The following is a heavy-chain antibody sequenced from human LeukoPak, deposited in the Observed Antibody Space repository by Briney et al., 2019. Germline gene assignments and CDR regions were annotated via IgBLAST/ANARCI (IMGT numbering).Heavy chain of an antibody. CDR2: IYYSGST. CDR3: AKDYYYGMDV. D-gene: IGHD2-15*01. Sequence: SETLSLACTVSGGSISSSSYYWGWIRQPPGKGLEWIGSIYYSGSTYYNPSLKSRVTISVDTSKNQFSLKLSSVTAADTAVYYCAKDYYYGMDVWGQGTTVTVSS. V-gene: IGHV4-39*07. CDR1: GGSISSSSYY. J-gene: IGHJ6*02.